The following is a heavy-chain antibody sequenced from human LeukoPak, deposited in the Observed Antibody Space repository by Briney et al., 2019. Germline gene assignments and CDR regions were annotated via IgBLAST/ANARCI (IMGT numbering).Heavy chain of an antibody. CDR1: GSMYNYY. Sequence: SETLSLTCTVSGSMYNYYWSWIRQPPGKGLEWIGYIHYNGITNYNPSLKSRVTMSLDTSKNQVSLKLNSVTAADTAVYYCARIPLEDSSPYYYYYMDVWGKGTTVTVSS. J-gene: IGHJ6*03. CDR2: IHYNGIT. CDR3: ARIPLEDSSPYYYYYMDV. D-gene: IGHD6-6*01. V-gene: IGHV4-59*08.